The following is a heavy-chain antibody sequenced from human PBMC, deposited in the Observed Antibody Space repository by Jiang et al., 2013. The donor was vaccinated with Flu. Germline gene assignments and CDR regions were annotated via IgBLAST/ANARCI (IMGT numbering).Heavy chain of an antibody. CDR3: ARDHGIGNGVAAVGVDY. J-gene: IGHJ4*02. Sequence: VQLLESGGGLVQPGGSLRLSCVASGFTFSSYEMNWVRQAPGKGLEWVSFINGGSDGIFYADSVKGRFTISRDNAKNSLYLQMNSLRAEDTAVYYCARDHGIGNGVAAVGVDYWGQGTLVTVSS. V-gene: IGHV3-48*03. CDR2: INGGSDGI. D-gene: IGHD6-13*01. CDR1: GFTFSSYE.